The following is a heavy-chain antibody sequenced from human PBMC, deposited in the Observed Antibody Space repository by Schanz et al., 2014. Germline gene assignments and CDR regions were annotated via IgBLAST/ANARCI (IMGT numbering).Heavy chain of an antibody. Sequence: QVHLVESGGGLVKPGGSLRLSCAASGFTFSDYYMTWIRQAPGKGLEWVSYINGGGKTTYYADSVRGRFTISRDNAKNSLFLQMNSLRAEDTAKYYCARGNYGMDVWGQGTTVTVSS. V-gene: IGHV3-11*01. J-gene: IGHJ6*02. CDR1: GFTFSDYY. CDR3: ARGNYGMDV. CDR2: INGGGKTT.